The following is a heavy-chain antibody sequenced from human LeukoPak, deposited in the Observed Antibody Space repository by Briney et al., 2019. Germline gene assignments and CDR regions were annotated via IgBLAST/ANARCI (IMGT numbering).Heavy chain of an antibody. CDR2: ISYTGST. J-gene: IGHJ4*02. CDR3: ARYYYGSGSYQRYFDY. Sequence: SETLSLTCTVSGGSISNYFWRWVRQPPGKGLEWIGYISYTGSTNYNPSLKSRVTISVDTSKNQFSLTLSSVTAADTAVYYCARYYYGSGSYQRYFDYWGQGTLVTVSS. CDR1: GGSISNYF. D-gene: IGHD3-10*01. V-gene: IGHV4-59*08.